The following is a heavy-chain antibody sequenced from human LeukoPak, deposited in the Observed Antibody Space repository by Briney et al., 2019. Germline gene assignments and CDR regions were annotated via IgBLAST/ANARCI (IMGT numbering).Heavy chain of an antibody. D-gene: IGHD2-15*01. J-gene: IGHJ4*02. Sequence: GGSLRLSCAASGFTVSSNYMSWVRQAPGKGLEWVSVIYSGGNTYYADSVKGRFTISRDNSKNTLYLQMDSLRAEDTAVYYCARAGYCSGGSCYGSDYWGQGTLVSVSS. CDR1: GFTVSSNY. CDR2: IYSGGNT. CDR3: ARAGYCSGGSCYGSDY. V-gene: IGHV3-66*01.